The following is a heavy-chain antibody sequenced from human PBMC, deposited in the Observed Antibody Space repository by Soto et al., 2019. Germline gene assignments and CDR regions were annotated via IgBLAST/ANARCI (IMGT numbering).Heavy chain of an antibody. CDR1: GGSISTSYYY. J-gene: IGHJ6*03. CDR3: ARQAGAFGYYMDV. V-gene: IGHV4-39*01. D-gene: IGHD3-16*01. CDR2: IYYTGTT. Sequence: PSETLSLTCTVSGGSISTSYYYWGWIRQSPGKGLEWIGAIYYTGTTYYNPPLQSRATISVDTSKNQFSLKMSSVTAADTAVYFCARQAGAFGYYMDVWGKGPTVTAP.